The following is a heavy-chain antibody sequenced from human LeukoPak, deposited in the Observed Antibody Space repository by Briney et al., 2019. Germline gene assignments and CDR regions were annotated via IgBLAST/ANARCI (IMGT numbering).Heavy chain of an antibody. D-gene: IGHD3-22*01. Sequence: GGSLRLSCAASGFTFSSYWMSWVRQAPGKGLEWVADIKHDGSEKYYVDSLKGRFTISRDNAQNSLHLQMNSLRAEDTAVYYCAKHSSSGFYAEYFQRWGQGTLVTVSS. CDR2: IKHDGSEK. J-gene: IGHJ1*01. V-gene: IGHV3-7*02. CDR3: AKHSSSGFYAEYFQR. CDR1: GFTFSSYW.